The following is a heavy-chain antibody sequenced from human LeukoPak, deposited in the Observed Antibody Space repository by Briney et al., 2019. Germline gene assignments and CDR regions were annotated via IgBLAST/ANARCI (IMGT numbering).Heavy chain of an antibody. Sequence: ASVKVSCKASGYTFTGYYMHWVRQAPGQGLEWMGIINPNRGSTSYAQKFQGRVTMTRDMSTSTAYMELSSLRSEDTAVYYCARLYYYDSSGYLYYFDYWGQGTLVTVSS. CDR2: INPNRGST. J-gene: IGHJ4*02. CDR3: ARLYYYDSSGYLYYFDY. CDR1: GYTFTGYY. V-gene: IGHV1-46*01. D-gene: IGHD3-22*01.